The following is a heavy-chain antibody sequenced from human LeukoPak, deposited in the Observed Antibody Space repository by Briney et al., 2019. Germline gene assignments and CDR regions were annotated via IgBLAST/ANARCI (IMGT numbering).Heavy chain of an antibody. CDR3: ARDLNVNYYDSSGYYGYFDY. Sequence: ASVKVSCKASGYTFTGYYMHWVRQAPGQGLEWMGWINPNSGGTNYAQKFQGRVTMTRDTSISTAYMELSRLRSDDTAVYYCARDLNVNYYDSSGYYGYFDYWGQGTLVTVSS. CDR1: GYTFTGYY. J-gene: IGHJ4*02. CDR2: INPNSGGT. D-gene: IGHD3-22*01. V-gene: IGHV1-2*02.